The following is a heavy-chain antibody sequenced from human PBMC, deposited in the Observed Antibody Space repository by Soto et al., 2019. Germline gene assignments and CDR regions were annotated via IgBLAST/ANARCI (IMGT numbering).Heavy chain of an antibody. V-gene: IGHV1-18*01. CDR1: GYTFTSYG. CDR3: ARDTPGGYSGYDLAFFYYGMDV. J-gene: IGHJ6*02. CDR2: ISAYNGNT. D-gene: IGHD5-12*01. Sequence: GASVKVSCKASGYTFTSYGISWVRQAPGQGLEWMGWISAYNGNTNYAQKLQGRVTMTTDTSTSTAYMELRSLRSGDTAVYYCARDTPGGYSGYDLAFFYYGMDVWGQGTTVTVSS.